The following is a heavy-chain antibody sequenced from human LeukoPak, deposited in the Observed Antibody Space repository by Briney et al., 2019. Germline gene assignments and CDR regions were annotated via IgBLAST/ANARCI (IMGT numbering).Heavy chain of an antibody. CDR3: ARHYVVVTAAFDI. J-gene: IGHJ3*02. Sequence: GSLRLSCAASGFTFSSYWMSWIRQPPGKGLEWIGEINHSGSTNYNPSLKSRVTISVDTSKNQFSLKLSSVTAADTAVYYCARHYVVVTAAFDIWGQGTMVTVSS. CDR2: INHSGST. D-gene: IGHD2-21*02. V-gene: IGHV4-34*01. CDR1: GFTFSSYW.